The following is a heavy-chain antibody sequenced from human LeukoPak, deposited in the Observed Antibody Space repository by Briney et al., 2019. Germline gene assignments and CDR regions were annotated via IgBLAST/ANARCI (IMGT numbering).Heavy chain of an antibody. J-gene: IGHJ4*02. D-gene: IGHD3-16*01. CDR3: ARGGQTSFDY. CDR1: GFTFSNFW. V-gene: IGHV3-74*01. Sequence: PGGSLRLSCAASGFTFSNFWLHWVRQAPGKGLEWVSRITSDGSNINYADSVQGRFTISRDNAKNTLYLQMNSLRAEDTAVYYCARGGQTSFDYWGQGALVTVSS. CDR2: ITSDGSNI.